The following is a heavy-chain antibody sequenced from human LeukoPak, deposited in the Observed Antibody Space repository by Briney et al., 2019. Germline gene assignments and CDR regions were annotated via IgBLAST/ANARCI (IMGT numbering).Heavy chain of an antibody. Sequence: SETLSLTCTVSGGSISSFYWSWIRQPPGKGLEWIGYIYYSGSTNYNPSLKSRVTISVDTSKNQFSLKLSSVTAADTAVYYCARDQTIFGSGGNYYYMDVWGKGTTVTVSS. D-gene: IGHD3-3*01. V-gene: IGHV4-59*01. CDR3: ARDQTIFGSGGNYYYMDV. CDR2: IYYSGST. CDR1: GGSISSFY. J-gene: IGHJ6*03.